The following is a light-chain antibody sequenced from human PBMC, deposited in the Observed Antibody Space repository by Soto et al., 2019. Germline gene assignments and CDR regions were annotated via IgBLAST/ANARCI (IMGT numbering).Light chain of an antibody. CDR1: QGIGST. CDR2: DAS. V-gene: IGKV3-15*01. J-gene: IGKJ1*01. CDR3: QQYRT. Sequence: EIVMTQSPATLSVSPGEGATLSCRASQGIGSTLAWYQQKPGQTPRLLIYDASTRATGVPARFSGSASGTEFTLTITSLQSEDFAVYYCQQYRTFGQGTKVEIK.